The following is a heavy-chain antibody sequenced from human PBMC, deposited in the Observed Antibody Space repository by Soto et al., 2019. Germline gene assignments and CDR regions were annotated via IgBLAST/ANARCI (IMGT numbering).Heavy chain of an antibody. CDR1: GFTFSSYA. J-gene: IGHJ4*02. CDR3: AKRARGNYIAAAGTGGARVDY. CDR2: ISGSGGST. Sequence: GGSLRLSCAASGFTFSSYAMSWVRQAPGKGLEWVSAISGSGGSTYYADSVKGRFTISRDNSKNTLYLQMNSLRAEDTAVYYCAKRARGNYIAAAGTGGARVDYWGQGTLVTVSS. D-gene: IGHD6-13*01. V-gene: IGHV3-23*01.